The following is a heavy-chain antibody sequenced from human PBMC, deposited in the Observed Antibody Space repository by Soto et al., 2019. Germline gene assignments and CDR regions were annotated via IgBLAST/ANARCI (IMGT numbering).Heavy chain of an antibody. CDR3: AATYYDFWSGSIGYGMDV. CDR2: IYYSGST. Sequence: ASETLSLTCTVSGGSISSGGYYWSWTRQHPGKGLEWIGYIYYSGSTYYNPSLKSRVTISVDTSKNQFSLKLSSVTAADTAVYYCAATYYDFWSGSIGYGMDVWGQGTTVTVSS. J-gene: IGHJ6*02. CDR1: GGSISSGGYY. D-gene: IGHD3-3*01. V-gene: IGHV4-31*03.